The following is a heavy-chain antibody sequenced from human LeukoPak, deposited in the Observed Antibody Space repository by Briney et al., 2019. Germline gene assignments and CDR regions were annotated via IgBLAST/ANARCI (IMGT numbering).Heavy chain of an antibody. CDR2: IYYSGST. V-gene: IGHV4-59*01. J-gene: IGHJ4*02. Sequence: SETLSLTCTVSGGSISSYYWSWIRQPPGKGLDWIGYIYYSGSTDYNPSLKSRVTISVDTSKNHFSLKLSSVTAADTAVYYCARDSVDSSGSFYFDYWGQGTLVTVSS. CDR1: GGSISSYY. CDR3: ARDSVDSSGSFYFDY. D-gene: IGHD3-22*01.